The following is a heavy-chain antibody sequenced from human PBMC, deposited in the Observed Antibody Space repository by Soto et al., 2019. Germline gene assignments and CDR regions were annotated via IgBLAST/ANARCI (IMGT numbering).Heavy chain of an antibody. V-gene: IGHV3-30-3*01. J-gene: IGHJ1*01. CDR3: AAGLPYYYDSSGYRYAEYFQH. Sequence: GGSLRLSCAASGFTFSSYAMHWVRQAPGKGLEWVAVISYDGSNKYYADSVKGRFTISRDNSKNTLYLQMNSLRAEDTAVYYCAAGLPYYYDSSGYRYAEYFQHWGQGTLVTVSS. CDR1: GFTFSSYA. CDR2: ISYDGSNK. D-gene: IGHD3-22*01.